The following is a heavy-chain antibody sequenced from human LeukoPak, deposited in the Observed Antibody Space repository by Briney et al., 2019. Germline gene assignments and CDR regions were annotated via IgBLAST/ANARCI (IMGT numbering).Heavy chain of an antibody. Sequence: ASVKVSCKVSGYTLTELSMHWVRQAPGKGLEWMGGFDPEDGETIYAQKFQGRVTITEDTSTDTAYMELSSLRSEDTAVYYCATGYDSGSYYYFDYWGQGTLVTVSS. V-gene: IGHV1-24*01. D-gene: IGHD1-26*01. J-gene: IGHJ4*02. CDR2: FDPEDGET. CDR1: GYTLTELS. CDR3: ATGYDSGSYYYFDY.